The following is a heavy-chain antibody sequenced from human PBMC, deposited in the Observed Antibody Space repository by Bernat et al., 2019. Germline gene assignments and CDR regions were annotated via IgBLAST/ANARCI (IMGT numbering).Heavy chain of an antibody. J-gene: IGHJ4*02. V-gene: IGHV3-33*01. Sequence: QVQLVESGGGVVQPGRSLRLSCAASGFTFSSYGMHWVRQAPGKGLEWVAVIWYDGSNKYYADSVKGRFTISRDNSKNTLYLQMNSLRAEDTAVYYCARGVARGVFALGYWGQGTLVTVSS. CDR2: IWYDGSNK. CDR1: GFTFSSYG. CDR3: ARGVARGVFALGY. D-gene: IGHD2-21*01.